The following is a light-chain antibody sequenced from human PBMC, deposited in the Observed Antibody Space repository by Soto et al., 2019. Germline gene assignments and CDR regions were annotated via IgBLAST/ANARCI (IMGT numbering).Light chain of an antibody. V-gene: IGKV1-39*01. Sequence: DIQMPQSPSSLSASVGDRVTITCRASENIRTYLNWYQQQPGKAPKLLMFAASTLQSGIPSRFSGSGSGTYFIFTITSLQPEDFATYFCQQSYNSPPTFGQGTKVDIK. J-gene: IGKJ1*01. CDR2: AAS. CDR3: QQSYNSPPT. CDR1: ENIRTY.